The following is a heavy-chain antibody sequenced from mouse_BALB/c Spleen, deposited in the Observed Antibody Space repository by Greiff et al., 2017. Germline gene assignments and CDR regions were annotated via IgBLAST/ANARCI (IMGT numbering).Heavy chain of an antibody. V-gene: IGHV1-7*01. CDR1: GYTFTSYW. Sequence: VQLQQSGAELAKPGASVKMSCKASGYTFTSYWMHWVKQRPGQGLEWIGYINPSTGYTEYNQKFKDKATLTADKSSSTAYMQLSSLTSEDSAVYYCARGVYEFAYWGQGTLVTVSA. J-gene: IGHJ3*01. D-gene: IGHD1-1*01. CDR2: INPSTGYT. CDR3: ARGVYEFAY.